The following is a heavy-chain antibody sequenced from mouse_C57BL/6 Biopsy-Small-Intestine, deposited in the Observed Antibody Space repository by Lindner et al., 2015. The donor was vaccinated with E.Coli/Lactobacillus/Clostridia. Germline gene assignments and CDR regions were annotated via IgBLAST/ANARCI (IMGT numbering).Heavy chain of an antibody. J-gene: IGHJ4*01. CDR2: INAGIGDT. Sequence: SVKVSCKASAYTFTSYAIHWVRQAPGQRLEWMGWINAGIGDTKYSQKFHGRVTITRDTSASTAYMDLSSLRSEDTAVYYCASGPRVFDYGGKGGGGGFFEYWGQGTLVTVSS. CDR3: ASGPRVFDYGGKGGGGGFFEY. CDR1: AYTFTSYA. V-gene: IGHV1-84*02. D-gene: IGHD1-1*01.